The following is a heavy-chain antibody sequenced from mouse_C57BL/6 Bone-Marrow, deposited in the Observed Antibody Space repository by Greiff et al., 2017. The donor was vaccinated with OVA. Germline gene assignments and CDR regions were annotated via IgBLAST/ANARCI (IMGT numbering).Heavy chain of an antibody. D-gene: IGHD2-4*01. CDR3: ARHYDYDGAWFAY. CDR1: GFTFSDYY. Sequence: EVQGVESGGGLVQPGGSLKLSCAASGFTFSDYYMYWVRQTPEKRLEWVAYISNGGGSTYYPDTVKGRFIISRDNAKNTLYLQMSRLKSEDTAMYYCARHYDYDGAWFAYWGQGTLVTVSA. CDR2: ISNGGGST. V-gene: IGHV5-12*01. J-gene: IGHJ3*01.